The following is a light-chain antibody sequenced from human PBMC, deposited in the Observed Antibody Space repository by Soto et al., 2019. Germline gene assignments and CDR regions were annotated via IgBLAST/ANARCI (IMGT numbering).Light chain of an antibody. J-gene: IGKJ1*01. CDR2: SAT. CDR1: QDISKD. V-gene: IGKV1-6*01. CDR3: LQDHDYPRT. Sequence: AIQMTQSPTSLSASVGDRVIITCRASQDISKDLGWYQQKPGKAPKFLIYSATSTQSGGPSTFSGSGFGTDFTLTISSLQPEDFATYYCLQDHDYPRTFGQGTKVEF.